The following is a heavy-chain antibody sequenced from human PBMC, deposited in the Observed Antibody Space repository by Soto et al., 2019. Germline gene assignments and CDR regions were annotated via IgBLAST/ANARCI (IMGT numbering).Heavy chain of an antibody. V-gene: IGHV4-31*03. J-gene: IGHJ5*02. Sequence: SEALSLTCTVSGGSISSGGYYWSWIRQHPGKGLEWIGYIYYSGSTYYNPSLKSRVTISVDTSKNQFSLKLSSVTAADTAVYYCARERDYYGSGSYYIGYDPWGQGTLVTVSS. CDR1: GGSISSGGYY. D-gene: IGHD3-10*01. CDR2: IYYSGST. CDR3: ARERDYYGSGSYYIGYDP.